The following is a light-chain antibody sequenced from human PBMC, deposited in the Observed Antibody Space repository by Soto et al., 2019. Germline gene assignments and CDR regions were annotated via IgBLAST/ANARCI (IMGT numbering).Light chain of an antibody. V-gene: IGLV2-14*01. J-gene: IGLJ2*01. Sequence: QSALTQPASVSGSPGQSITISCTGTSSDVGAYNDVSWYQQHPGKAPKLMIYDVSNRPSGVSNRFSGSKSGTTASLTISGLQAEDEADYYCRSYTSSSTYVVFGGGTKLTVL. CDR1: SSDVGAYND. CDR3: RSYTSSSTYVV. CDR2: DVS.